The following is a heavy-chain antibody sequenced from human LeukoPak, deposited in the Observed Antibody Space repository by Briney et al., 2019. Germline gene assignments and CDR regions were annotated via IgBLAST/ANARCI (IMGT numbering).Heavy chain of an antibody. CDR2: IKQDGSEK. Sequence: GGSLRLSCAASGFTFSSYWMSWVRQAPGKGLEWVANIKQDGSEKYYVDSVKGRFTISRDNAKNSLYLQMNSLRAEDTAVYYCARVGHLLRFSEWLLPFYFDYWGQGTLVTVSS. V-gene: IGHV3-7*01. CDR3: ARVGHLLRFSEWLLPFYFDY. J-gene: IGHJ4*02. CDR1: GFTFSSYW. D-gene: IGHD3-3*01.